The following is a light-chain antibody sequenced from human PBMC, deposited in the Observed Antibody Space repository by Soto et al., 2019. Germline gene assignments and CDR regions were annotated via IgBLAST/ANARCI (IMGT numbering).Light chain of an antibody. CDR3: SSYTSTSTVV. CDR2: EVR. CDR1: SSDVGGYKY. Sequence: QSALTQPASVSGSPGQSITISCTGTSSDVGGYKYVSWYQQHPGKAPKLMIFEVRNRPSGVSDRFSGSKSGNTASLTLSGLQAEDEADYYCSSYTSTSTVVFGGGTKVTVL. V-gene: IGLV2-14*01. J-gene: IGLJ2*01.